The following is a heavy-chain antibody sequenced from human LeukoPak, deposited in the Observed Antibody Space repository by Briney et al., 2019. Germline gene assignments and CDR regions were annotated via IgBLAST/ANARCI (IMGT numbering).Heavy chain of an antibody. J-gene: IGHJ5*02. CDR1: GYTFTSYD. CDR3: ARLYCSSISCYTEYNWFDP. V-gene: IGHV1-8*03. D-gene: IGHD2-2*02. Sequence: ASVKVSCKASGYTFTSYDINWVRQATGQGLEWMGWMNPNSGNTGYAQKFQGRVTITRNTSISTAYMELSSLRSEDTAVYYCARLYCSSISCYTEYNWFDPWGQGTLVTVSS. CDR2: MNPNSGNT.